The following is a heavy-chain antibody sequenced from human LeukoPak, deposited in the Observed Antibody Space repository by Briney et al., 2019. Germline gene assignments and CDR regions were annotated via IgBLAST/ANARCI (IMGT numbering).Heavy chain of an antibody. Sequence: GGSLRLSCAASGFTFDDYGMNWVRQAPGKGLEWISGIHWNGDTTNYAASVEGRFTVSRDNAKNSLYLQMNSLRAEDTALYYCARGLRYYYYYYMDVWGKGTTVTVSS. J-gene: IGHJ6*03. CDR2: IHWNGDTT. D-gene: IGHD3-9*01. V-gene: IGHV3-20*04. CDR1: GFTFDDYG. CDR3: ARGLRYYYYYYMDV.